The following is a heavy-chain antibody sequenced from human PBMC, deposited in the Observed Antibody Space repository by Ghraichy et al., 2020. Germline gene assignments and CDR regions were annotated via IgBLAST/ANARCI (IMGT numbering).Heavy chain of an antibody. CDR1: GFAFSTSA. V-gene: IGHV3-23*01. D-gene: IGHD6-19*01. CDR2: INESGDKT. Sequence: SCAASGFAFSTSAINWVRQAPGKGLEWVSSINESGDKTYYADSVRGRFTISRDNSGKILYLQMNSLRAGDTAFYYCARASGSTTGWWVDFFDYWGQGTLVTVSS. CDR3: ARASGSTTGWWVDFFDY. J-gene: IGHJ4*02.